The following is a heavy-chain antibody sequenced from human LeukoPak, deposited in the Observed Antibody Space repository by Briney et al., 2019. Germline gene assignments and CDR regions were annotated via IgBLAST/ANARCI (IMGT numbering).Heavy chain of an antibody. Sequence: GRSLRLSCAASGFTFDDYAMHWVRQAPGKGLEWVSGINWNSNNVGYGDSVKGRFTISRDNAKNSLYLQMTSLRAEDTALYYCAKDIGGRDSFLGGYPFDYWGQGTLVTVSS. V-gene: IGHV3-9*01. CDR1: GFTFDDYA. J-gene: IGHJ4*02. CDR3: AKDIGGRDSFLGGYPFDY. CDR2: INWNSNNV. D-gene: IGHD3-16*02.